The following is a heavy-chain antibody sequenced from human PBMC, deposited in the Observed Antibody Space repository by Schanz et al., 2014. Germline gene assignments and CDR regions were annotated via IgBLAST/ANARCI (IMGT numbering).Heavy chain of an antibody. D-gene: IGHD3-16*01. CDR3: ARGTPFLCDY. V-gene: IGHV3-7*01. Sequence: VQLVESGGGVVQPGKSLRLSCAASGFTFSTYWMSWVRQAPGKGLEWVANIKQDESERSYVDSVKGRFTISRDNAKNSLYLQMSSLRAEDTAVYYCARGTPFLCDYWGQGTLVTVSS. CDR1: GFTFSTYW. J-gene: IGHJ4*02. CDR2: IKQDESER.